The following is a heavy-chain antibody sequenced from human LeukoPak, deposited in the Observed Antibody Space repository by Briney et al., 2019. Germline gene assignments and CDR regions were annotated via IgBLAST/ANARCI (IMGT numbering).Heavy chain of an antibody. CDR1: GGSISSGGYY. J-gene: IGHJ4*02. CDR2: IYYSGGT. CDR3: ASGQLPWAY. V-gene: IGHV4-61*08. D-gene: IGHD2-2*01. Sequence: PSQTLSLTCTVSGGSISSGGYYWSWIRQPPGKGLEWIGYIYYSGGTNYNPSLKSRVTISVDTSKNQFSLKLSSVTAADTAVYYCASGQLPWAYWGQGTLVTVSS.